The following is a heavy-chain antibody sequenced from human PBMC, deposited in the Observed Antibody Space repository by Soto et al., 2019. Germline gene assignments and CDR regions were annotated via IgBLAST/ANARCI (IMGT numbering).Heavy chain of an antibody. V-gene: IGHV4-30-4*01. D-gene: IGHD4-17*01. CDR2: VYYTGNT. Sequence: PSETLSLTCSVSGGPFSSSDYYWSWIRQPPGQGLEWIGYVYYTGNTHYSPSLKSRVTISIDKSKNQMSLKLSSVTAADTAVYYCARDRDGGFGLDVWGRGTTVTVSS. J-gene: IGHJ6*02. CDR3: ARDRDGGFGLDV. CDR1: GGPFSSSDYY.